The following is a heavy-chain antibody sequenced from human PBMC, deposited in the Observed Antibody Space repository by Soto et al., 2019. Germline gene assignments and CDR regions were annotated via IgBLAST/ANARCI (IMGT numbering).Heavy chain of an antibody. CDR1: GYSFTSYG. J-gene: IGHJ4*02. CDR2: ISPYNGHT. V-gene: IGHV1-18*01. CDR3: ARDDY. Sequence: QVQLVQSAAEVKKTGASVKVSCKASGYSFTSYGISWVRRAPGQGLEWMGWISPYNGHTQFVQRFQGRVSMTTDTSTKTAYMELRNLRSDDTAHYYCARDDYWGQGTLVTVSS.